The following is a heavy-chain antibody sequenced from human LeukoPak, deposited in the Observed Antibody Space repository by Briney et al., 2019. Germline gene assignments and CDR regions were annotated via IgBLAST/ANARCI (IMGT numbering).Heavy chain of an antibody. CDR1: GFTFSSYA. D-gene: IGHD1-26*01. CDR2: ISGSGGST. V-gene: IGHV3-23*01. Sequence: GGSLRLSCAASGFTFSSYAMSWVRRAPGKGLEWVSAISGSGGSTYYADSVKGRFTISRDNAKNSLYLQMNSLRAEDTAVYYCAKDPGGVGATTSVDYWGQGTLVTVSS. J-gene: IGHJ4*02. CDR3: AKDPGGVGATTSVDY.